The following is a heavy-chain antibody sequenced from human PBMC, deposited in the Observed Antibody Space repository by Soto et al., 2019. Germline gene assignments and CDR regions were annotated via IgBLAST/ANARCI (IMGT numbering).Heavy chain of an antibody. V-gene: IGHV5-51*01. CDR1: GYSFTKNG. D-gene: IGHD2-8*01. CDR3: FILYGAARRGFDY. CDR2: IYPGDSET. J-gene: IGHJ4*02. Sequence: EFQKISYKGSGYSFTKNGIGWVRQMPGKGLEWMGIIYPGDSETRYSPSFQGQVTISVDKSKNTAYLHWSSLKAPDTAIYYCFILYGAARRGFDYWGPGTLVTVSS.